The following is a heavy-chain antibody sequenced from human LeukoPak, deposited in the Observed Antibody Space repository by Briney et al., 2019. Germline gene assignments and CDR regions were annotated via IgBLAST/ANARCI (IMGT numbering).Heavy chain of an antibody. CDR3: ARERMGIAMTGYCFVS. D-gene: IGHD2-21*01. CDR2: ISAYNGNT. V-gene: IGHV1-18*01. J-gene: IGHJ4*02. CDR1: GYSFTNNG. Sequence: ASVKVSCKASGYSFTNNGISWVRPAPGQGLEWMGWISAYNGNTNSTQKFQGRVTMTTDTSTSTAYMELRGLRSDDTAVYYCARERMGIAMTGYCFVSWGQGTQVTVSS.